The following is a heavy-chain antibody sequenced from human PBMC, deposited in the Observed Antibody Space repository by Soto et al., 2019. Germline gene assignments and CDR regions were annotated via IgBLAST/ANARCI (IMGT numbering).Heavy chain of an antibody. CDR1: GFTFSSYA. Sequence: GGSLRLSCAASGFTFSSYAMSWVRQAPGKGLEWVSAISGSGGSTYYADSVKGRFTISRDNSKNTLYLQMNSLRAEDTAVYYCAKGYYYDSSGYYYVPLDYHTYSGQRTLVTVSS. V-gene: IGHV3-23*01. D-gene: IGHD3-22*01. CDR3: AKGYYYDSSGYYYVPLDYHTY. J-gene: IGHJ1*01. CDR2: ISGSGGST.